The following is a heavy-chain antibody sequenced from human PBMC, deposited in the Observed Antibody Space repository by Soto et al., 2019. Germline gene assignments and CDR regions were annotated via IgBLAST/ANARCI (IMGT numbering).Heavy chain of an antibody. V-gene: IGHV3-33*01. CDR2: IWYDGSNK. J-gene: IGHJ6*02. CDR1: GFTFSSYG. Sequence: GGSLRLSCAASGFTFSSYGMHWVRQAPGKGLEWVAVIWYDGSNKYYADSVKGRFTISRDNSKNTLYLQMNSLRAEDTAVYYCARYYDWYYGMDVWGQGTTVTVSS. CDR3: ARYYDWYYGMDV. D-gene: IGHD3-22*01.